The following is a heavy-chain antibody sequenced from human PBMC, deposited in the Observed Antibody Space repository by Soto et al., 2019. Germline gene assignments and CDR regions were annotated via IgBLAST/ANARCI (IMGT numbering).Heavy chain of an antibody. CDR2: IIPIFGTA. CDR1: GGTFSSYA. J-gene: IGHJ6*02. CDR3: AHGGYSGYDSHRFYYCDGMDV. V-gene: IGHV1-69*01. Sequence: QVQLVQSGAEVTKPGSSVKVSCKASGGTFSSYAISWVRQAPGQGLEWMGGIIPIFGTANYAQKCQGRVTITADEATSTAYMEVSSRRSEDTAVYYWAHGGYSGYDSHRFYYCDGMDVWGQGTTVTVSS. D-gene: IGHD5-12*01.